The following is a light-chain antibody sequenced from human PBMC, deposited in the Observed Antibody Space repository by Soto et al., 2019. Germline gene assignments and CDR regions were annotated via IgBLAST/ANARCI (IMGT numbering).Light chain of an antibody. V-gene: IGLV3-21*02. Sequence: SNELIQPPSVSVAPGQAARLTCGGNNIGSKSVHWYQQKPGPAPVLVVYDDSARPSGIPERFSRSNSGNTATLTISRVEAGDEADYYCQVWDSSSDRYVFGTGTKVTVL. J-gene: IGLJ1*01. CDR2: DDS. CDR1: NIGSKS. CDR3: QVWDSSSDRYV.